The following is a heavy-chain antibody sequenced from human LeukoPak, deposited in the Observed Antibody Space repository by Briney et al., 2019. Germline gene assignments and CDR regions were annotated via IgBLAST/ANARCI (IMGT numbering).Heavy chain of an antibody. V-gene: IGHV3-7*01. CDR2: IKQDGSEK. CDR3: ARGGGWLQSFDY. Sequence: QPGGSLRLSCAASGFTFTIYWMSWVRQAPGKGLEWVANIKQDGSEKYYVDSAKGRFTISRDNAKNSLYLQMNSLRAEDTAVYYCARGGGWLQSFDYWGQGTLVTVSS. D-gene: IGHD5-24*01. J-gene: IGHJ4*02. CDR1: GFTFTIYW.